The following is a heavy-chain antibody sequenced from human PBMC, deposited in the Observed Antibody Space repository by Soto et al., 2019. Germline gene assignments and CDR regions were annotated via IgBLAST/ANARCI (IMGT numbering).Heavy chain of an antibody. V-gene: IGHV4-34*01. CDR2: INHSGST. D-gene: IGHD3-10*01. CDR1: VGSFSCYY. Sequence: PSETLSLTCAVYVGSFSCYYWIWIRQPPGKGLEWIGEINHSGSTNYNPSLKSRVTISVDTSKNQFSLKLSSVTAADTAVYYCARGRAMVRGVGTWIDPWGQGTLVTVSS. J-gene: IGHJ5*02. CDR3: ARGRAMVRGVGTWIDP.